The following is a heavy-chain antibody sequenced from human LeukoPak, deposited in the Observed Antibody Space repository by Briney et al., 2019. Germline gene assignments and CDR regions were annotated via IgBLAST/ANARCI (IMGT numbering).Heavy chain of an antibody. CDR1: GGTFSSYA. CDR2: IIPILGIA. J-gene: IGHJ4*02. V-gene: IGHV1-69*04. CDR3: ARATDSSGYYAHY. D-gene: IGHD3-22*01. Sequence: ASVKVSCKASGGTFSSYAISWVRQAPGQGLEWMGRIIPILGIANYAQKFQGRVTITADKSTSTAYMELSSLRSDDTAVYYCARATDSSGYYAHYWGQGTLVTVSS.